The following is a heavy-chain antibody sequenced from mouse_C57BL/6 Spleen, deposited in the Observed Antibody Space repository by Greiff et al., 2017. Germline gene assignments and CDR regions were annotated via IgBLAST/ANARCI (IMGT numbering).Heavy chain of an antibody. J-gene: IGHJ2*01. CDR3: ARRASTVVDYFDY. CDR1: GYTFTDYY. D-gene: IGHD1-1*01. CDR2: INPNNGGT. Sequence: VQLQQSGPELVKPGASVKISCKASGYTFTDYYMNWVKQSHGKSLEWIGDINPNNGGTSYNQKFKGKATLTVDKSSSTAYMELRSLTSEDSAVYYCARRASTVVDYFDYWGQGTTLTVSS. V-gene: IGHV1-26*01.